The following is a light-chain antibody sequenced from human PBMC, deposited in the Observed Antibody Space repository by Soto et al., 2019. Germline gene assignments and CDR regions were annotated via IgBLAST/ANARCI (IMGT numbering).Light chain of an antibody. J-gene: IGKJ1*01. CDR1: QSVSSN. CDR3: QQYNNWWT. CDR2: GAS. Sequence: IVMTQSPATLSMSPGERATLSCRASQSVSSNLAWYQQKPGQAPRLLIYGASMRATGIPARFSGSGSGTEFTLTISSLQSEDFAVYYCQQYNNWWTFGQGTKVEIK. V-gene: IGKV3-15*01.